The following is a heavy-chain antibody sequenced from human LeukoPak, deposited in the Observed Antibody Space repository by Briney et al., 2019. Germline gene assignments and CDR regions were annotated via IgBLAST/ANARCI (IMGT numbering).Heavy chain of an antibody. D-gene: IGHD3-3*01. V-gene: IGHV5-51*07. Sequence: PGESLQISCQGSGSSFTSYWIGWVHQLPGKGLEWMGIIYPGDSDTRYSPSFQGQVTISADKSISTAYLQWSSLKASDTAMYYCARQRDSAYYDFWSGYFFFDYWGQGTLVTVSS. J-gene: IGHJ4*02. CDR1: GSSFTSYW. CDR3: ARQRDSAYYDFWSGYFFFDY. CDR2: IYPGDSDT.